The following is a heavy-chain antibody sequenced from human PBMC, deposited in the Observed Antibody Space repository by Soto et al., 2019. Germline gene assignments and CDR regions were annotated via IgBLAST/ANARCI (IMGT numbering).Heavy chain of an antibody. CDR3: AKQPYYDFWSGYNYGMDV. J-gene: IGHJ6*02. CDR1: AFTFSDYY. Sequence: EVQLVESGGDLVQPGGSLRLSCAASAFTFSDYYMHWVRHGPGKGPVWVSAISGDGGRTYYAGSVRGRFTISRDNAKNTLYLQMNSLRAEDTAVYYCAKQPYYDFWSGYNYGMDVWGQGTTVTVS. D-gene: IGHD3-3*01. V-gene: IGHV3-74*01. CDR2: ISGDGGRT.